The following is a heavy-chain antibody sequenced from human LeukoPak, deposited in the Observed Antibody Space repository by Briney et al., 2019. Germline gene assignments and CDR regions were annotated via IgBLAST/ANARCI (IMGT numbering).Heavy chain of an antibody. V-gene: IGHV3-72*01. D-gene: IGHD3-10*01. CDR3: ARGPITMVRGVSLLAENYGMDV. CDR1: GLTLSDQY. J-gene: IGHJ6*04. Sequence: GGSLRLSCVVSGLTLSDQYMEWVRQAPGKGLEWVGRTTSKGNNYITEYAASVRGRFTISRDDSRNSVYLQMNSLKTEDTAVYYCARGPITMVRGVSLLAENYGMDVWGKGTTVTVSS. CDR2: TTSKGNNYIT.